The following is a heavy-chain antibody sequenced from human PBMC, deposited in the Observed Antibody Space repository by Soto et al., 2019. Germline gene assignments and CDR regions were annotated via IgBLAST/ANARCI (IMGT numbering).Heavy chain of an antibody. V-gene: IGHV1-69*02. CDR1: GGTFSSYT. CDR3: ARGYGSGSYYKNPPFDY. CDR2: IIPILGIA. Sequence: VQLVQSGAEVKKPGSSVKVSCKASGGTFSSYTISWLRQAPEQGLEWMGRIIPILGIANYAQKFQGRVTITADNSTSTAYMELSSLRSEDTAVYYCARGYGSGSYYKNPPFDYWGQGTLVTVSS. J-gene: IGHJ4*02. D-gene: IGHD3-10*01.